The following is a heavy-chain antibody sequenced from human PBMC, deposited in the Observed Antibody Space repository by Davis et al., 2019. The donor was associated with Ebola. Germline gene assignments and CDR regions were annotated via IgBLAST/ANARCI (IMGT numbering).Heavy chain of an antibody. Sequence: SVKGRFNVARDNSKNTLYLQMNSLKPEDTAVYYCAKDKTMATQYWYFDLWGRGTLVTVSS. V-gene: IGHV3-30*02. J-gene: IGHJ2*01. D-gene: IGHD4/OR15-4a*01. CDR3: AKDKTMATQYWYFDL.